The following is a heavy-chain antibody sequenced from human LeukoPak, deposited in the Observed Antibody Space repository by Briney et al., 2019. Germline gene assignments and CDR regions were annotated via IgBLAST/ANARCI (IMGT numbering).Heavy chain of an antibody. J-gene: IGHJ4*02. CDR2: ISGSGGGT. D-gene: IGHD3-3*01. CDR3: AKDRPGYDFWSGYYDY. Sequence: GGSLRLSWAASGFTFSSYAMSWVGQAPGKGLGWVPAISGSGGGTYYADSVKGRFTISRDNSKNTLYLQMTSLRAEATAVYYCAKDRPGYDFWSGYYDYGGQETRDSVSS. V-gene: IGHV3-23*01. CDR1: GFTFSSYA.